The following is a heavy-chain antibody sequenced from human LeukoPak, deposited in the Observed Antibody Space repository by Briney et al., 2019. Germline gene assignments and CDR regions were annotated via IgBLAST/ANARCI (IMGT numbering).Heavy chain of an antibody. CDR3: ARQGPREVYDFWSGYVDY. V-gene: IGHV4-39*01. J-gene: IGHJ4*02. CDR2: IYYSGST. CDR1: GGSISSSSYY. D-gene: IGHD3-3*01. Sequence: SETLSLTCTVSGGSISSSSYYWGWIRQPPGKGLEWIGSIYYSGSTYYNPSLKSRVTISVDTSKNQFSLKLSSVTAADTAVYYCARQGPREVYDFWSGYVDYWGQGTLVTVSS.